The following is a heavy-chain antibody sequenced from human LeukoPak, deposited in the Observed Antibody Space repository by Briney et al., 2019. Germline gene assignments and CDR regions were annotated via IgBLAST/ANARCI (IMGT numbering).Heavy chain of an antibody. V-gene: IGHV1-69*05. CDR3: ARDLNPYYYGSGDFDY. CDR1: GGTFSSYA. CDR2: IIPIFGTA. Sequence: GASVKVSCKASGGTFSSYAISWVRQAPGQELEWMGRIIPIFGTANYAQKFQGRVTITTDESTSTAYMELSSLRSEDTAVYYCARDLNPYYYGSGDFDYWGQGTLVTVSS. J-gene: IGHJ4*02. D-gene: IGHD3-10*01.